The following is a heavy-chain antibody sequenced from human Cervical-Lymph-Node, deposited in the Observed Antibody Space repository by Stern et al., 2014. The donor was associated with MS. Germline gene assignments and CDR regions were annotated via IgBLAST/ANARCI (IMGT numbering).Heavy chain of an antibody. J-gene: IGHJ4*02. CDR3: AKDGRQWPVPLYFDY. D-gene: IGHD6-19*01. Sequence: EVQLVESGGGLVQPGGSLRLSCVASGFPFRNYAMTWVRQAPGKGLEWVSSIGVSGGNTYYADSVKGRFTISRDNSKNTLYLQISSLRAEDTAVYYCAKDGRQWPVPLYFDYWGQGTLVTVSS. CDR2: IGVSGGNT. V-gene: IGHV3-23*04. CDR1: GFPFRNYA.